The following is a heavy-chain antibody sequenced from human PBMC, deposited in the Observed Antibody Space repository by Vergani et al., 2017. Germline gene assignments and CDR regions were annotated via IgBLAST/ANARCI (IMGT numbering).Heavy chain of an antibody. Sequence: EVQLVPSGAEVKKPGESLTISCTGSGYSFTSYWIGWVRQMPGKGLEWMGIVYPGDSDTRYSPSFQGQVTISADKSISTAYLQWSSLKASDTAMYYCARGGLGRIAAAGTFQHWGQGTLVTVSS. D-gene: IGHD6-13*01. CDR2: VYPGDSDT. CDR3: ARGGLGRIAAAGTFQH. V-gene: IGHV5-51*03. J-gene: IGHJ1*01. CDR1: GYSFTSYW.